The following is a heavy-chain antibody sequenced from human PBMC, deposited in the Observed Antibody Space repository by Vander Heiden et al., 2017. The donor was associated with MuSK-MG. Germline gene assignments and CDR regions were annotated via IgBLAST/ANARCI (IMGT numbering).Heavy chain of an antibody. V-gene: IGHV4-59*01. CDR2: IYCSGST. J-gene: IGHJ5*02. D-gene: IGHD3-16*02. CDR1: GGSISSYS. CDR3: ARATRYYDYVWGSYRLNWFDP. Sequence: QVQLQESGPGLVKPSETLSLTCTASGGSISSYSWSWIRQPPGKGLEWIGYIYCSGSTNYNPSLKSRVTISVDTSKNQFSLKLSSVTAADTAVYYCARATRYYDYVWGSYRLNWFDPWGQGTLVTVSS.